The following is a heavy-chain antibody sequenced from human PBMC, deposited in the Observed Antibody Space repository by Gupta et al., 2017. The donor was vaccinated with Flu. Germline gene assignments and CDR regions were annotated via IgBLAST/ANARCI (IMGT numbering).Heavy chain of an antibody. D-gene: IGHD6-13*01. CDR1: GYTFTSYD. Sequence: QVQLVQSGAAVKTPGASVKVSCKASGYTFTSYDINWVRQATGQGLEWMGWMNPNSGNTGYAQKFQGRVTMTRNTSISTAYMERSSLRSEDTAVYYCARAEYSSSWYWGWYYYGMDVWGQGTTVTGSS. J-gene: IGHJ6*02. CDR2: MNPNSGNT. V-gene: IGHV1-8*01. CDR3: ARAEYSSSWYWGWYYYGMDV.